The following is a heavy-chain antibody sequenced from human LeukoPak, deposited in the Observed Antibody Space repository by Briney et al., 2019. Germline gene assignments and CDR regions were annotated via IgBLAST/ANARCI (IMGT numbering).Heavy chain of an antibody. CDR2: IWYDGSNK. V-gene: IGHV3-33*01. J-gene: IGHJ4*02. D-gene: IGHD6-13*01. CDR3: ARDLSRGGSSWYFDY. Sequence: GGSLRLSCAASGSTFSSYGMHWVRQAPGKGLEWVAVIWYDGSNKYYADSVKGRFTISRDNSKNTLYLQMNSLRAEDTAVYYCARDLSRGGSSWYFDYWGQGTLVTVSS. CDR1: GSTFSSYG.